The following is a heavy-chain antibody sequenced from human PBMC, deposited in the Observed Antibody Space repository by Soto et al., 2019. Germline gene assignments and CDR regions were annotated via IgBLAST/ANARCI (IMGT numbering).Heavy chain of an antibody. Sequence: NPSETLSLTCAVYGGSFSGYYWSWIRQPPGKGLEWIGEINHSGSTNYNPSLKSRVTISVDTSKNQFSLKLSSVTAADTAVYYCASSGYDFWSGYYTDIDYWGQGTLVTVSS. CDR1: GGSFSGYY. V-gene: IGHV4-34*01. CDR2: INHSGST. D-gene: IGHD3-3*01. CDR3: ASSGYDFWSGYYTDIDY. J-gene: IGHJ4*02.